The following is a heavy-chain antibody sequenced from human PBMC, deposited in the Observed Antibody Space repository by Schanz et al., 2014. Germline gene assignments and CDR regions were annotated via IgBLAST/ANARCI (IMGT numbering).Heavy chain of an antibody. CDR3: ARDRRNADLDY. CDR2: IGNGGVTI. Sequence: QVQLVDSGGGLVKPGGSLRLSCTASGFPFSDYFMAWIRQPPGRGLEWVSYIGNGGVTIYYADSVEGRFTISRDNAKRSLFLQMNSLRVEDTALYYCARDRRNADLDYWGQGTLVTVSS. D-gene: IGHD1-1*01. CDR1: GFPFSDYF. V-gene: IGHV3-11*04. J-gene: IGHJ4*02.